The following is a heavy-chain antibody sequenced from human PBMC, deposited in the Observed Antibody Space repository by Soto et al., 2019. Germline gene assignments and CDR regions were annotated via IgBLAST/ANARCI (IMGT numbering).Heavy chain of an antibody. CDR2: IYYSGST. CDR1: GGSISSGDYY. V-gene: IGHV4-30-4*01. D-gene: IGHD4-17*01. J-gene: IGHJ5*02. Sequence: SETLSLTCTVSGGSISSGDYYWSWIRQPPGKGLEWIGYIYYSGSTYYNPSLKSRVTISVDTSKNQFSLKLSSVTAADTAVYYGAGTYGGNSLVAPGGQGTLVTVSS. CDR3: AGTYGGNSLVAP.